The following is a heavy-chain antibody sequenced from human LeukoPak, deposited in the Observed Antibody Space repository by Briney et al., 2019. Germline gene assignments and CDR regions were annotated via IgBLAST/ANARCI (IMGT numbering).Heavy chain of an antibody. J-gene: IGHJ4*02. Sequence: SQTLSLTCTVSGGSISSGGYYWSWIRQPPGKGLEWIGYIYHSGSTNYNPSLKSRVTISVDTSKNQFSLKLSSVTAADAAVYYCASLIMIAVPWGQGTLVTVSS. CDR1: GGSISSGGYY. CDR3: ASLIMIAVP. V-gene: IGHV4-30-2*01. CDR2: IYHSGST. D-gene: IGHD3-22*01.